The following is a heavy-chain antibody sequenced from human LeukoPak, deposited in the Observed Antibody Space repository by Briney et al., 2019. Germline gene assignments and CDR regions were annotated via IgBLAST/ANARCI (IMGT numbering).Heavy chain of an antibody. Sequence: ASVKVSCKASGYTFTSYGISWVRQAPGQGLEWMGRINPYSGGTNYAQKFQGRVTMTRDTSISTAYMELSRLRSDDTAVYYCARARIVVVAASRPGWFDPWGQGTLVTVSS. D-gene: IGHD2-2*01. CDR3: ARARIVVVAASRPGWFDP. V-gene: IGHV1-2*06. CDR2: INPYSGGT. J-gene: IGHJ5*02. CDR1: GYTFTSYG.